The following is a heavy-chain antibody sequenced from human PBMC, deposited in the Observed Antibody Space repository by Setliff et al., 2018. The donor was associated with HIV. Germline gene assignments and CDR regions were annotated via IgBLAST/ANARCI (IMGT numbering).Heavy chain of an antibody. CDR1: SDFVSGDDFY. CDR2: VYYNGIT. J-gene: IGHJ4*02. CDR3: AKMVRCSLSARRMYYFDS. Sequence: PSETLSLTCTVSSDFVSGDDFYWSWIRQAPGRGLEWIGYVYYNGITHYNPSLKSRLTISIDTSGRRFSLHLTSVIALDTSVYFCAKMVRCSLSARRMYYFDSWGQGTMVTVSS. V-gene: IGHV4-30-4*01. D-gene: IGHD3-10*01.